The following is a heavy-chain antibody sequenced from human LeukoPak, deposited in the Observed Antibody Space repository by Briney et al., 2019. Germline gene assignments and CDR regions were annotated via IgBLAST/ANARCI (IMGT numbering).Heavy chain of an antibody. J-gene: IGHJ3*02. Sequence: PGGSLRLSCAASGFTFSDHYMDWVRQAPGKGLEWVGRTRNKANSYTTEYAASVKGRFTISRDDSKNSLYLQMNSLKTEDTAVYYCARWEPSHDAFDIWGQGTMVTVSS. CDR2: TRNKANSYTT. D-gene: IGHD1-26*01. CDR3: ARWEPSHDAFDI. CDR1: GFTFSDHY. V-gene: IGHV3-72*01.